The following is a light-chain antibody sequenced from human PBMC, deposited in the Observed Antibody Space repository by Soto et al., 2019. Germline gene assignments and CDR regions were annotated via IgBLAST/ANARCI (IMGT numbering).Light chain of an antibody. CDR3: QQYRSSLLP. CDR1: QSLTSSY. V-gene: IGKV3-20*01. CDR2: DAS. J-gene: IGKJ4*02. Sequence: EIVLTQSPGTLSLSPGERVTLSCRAGQSLTSSYLAWYQQKPGQAPRLLIYDASSRATGIPDRFSGSGSGTDFTLTISRLELEDFAVCYCQQYRSSLLPFGAGTRVDIK.